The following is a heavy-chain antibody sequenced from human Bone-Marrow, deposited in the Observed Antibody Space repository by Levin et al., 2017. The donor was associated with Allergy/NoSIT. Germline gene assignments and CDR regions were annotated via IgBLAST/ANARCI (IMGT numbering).Heavy chain of an antibody. V-gene: IGHV3-48*03. J-gene: IGHJ3*02. Sequence: GESLKISCVASGFTFSSYEMHWVRQAPGKGLEWVSYIDSRGTTIYYADSVKGRFTFSRDNAKNSLFLQMNSLRAEDTAVYYCAREGLRGHSDSSGFCAFDIWGQGTVVTVSS. CDR1: GFTFSSYE. CDR3: AREGLRGHSDSSGFCAFDI. CDR2: IDSRGTTI. D-gene: IGHD3-22*01.